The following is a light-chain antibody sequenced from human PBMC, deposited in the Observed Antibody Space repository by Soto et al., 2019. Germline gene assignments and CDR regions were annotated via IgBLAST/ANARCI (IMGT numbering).Light chain of an antibody. CDR1: SSDVGGYNY. CDR2: NVS. J-gene: IGLJ1*01. V-gene: IGLV2-14*03. CDR3: SSDTSSSTRYV. Sequence: QSVLTQPASVSGSPGQSITISCTGTSSDVGGYNYVSWYQQHPGKAPKLMIYNVSNRPSRVSNRFSASKSGNTASLTISGLQAEDEADYYCSSDTSSSTRYVVGTGSKVTVL.